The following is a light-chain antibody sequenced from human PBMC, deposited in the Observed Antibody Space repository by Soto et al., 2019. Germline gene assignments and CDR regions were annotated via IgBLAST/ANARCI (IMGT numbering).Light chain of an antibody. CDR1: QSVSSSY. J-gene: IGKJ2*01. CDR2: GAS. Sequence: EIVLTQSPGTLSLSPGERATLSCRASQSVSSSYLAWYQQKPGQAPRLLIYGASSRATGIPDRFSGSGSGTDFTLTISRLEPEDFAVYYCQQDGSSPPYTFGQGPNLEIK. CDR3: QQDGSSPPYT. V-gene: IGKV3-20*01.